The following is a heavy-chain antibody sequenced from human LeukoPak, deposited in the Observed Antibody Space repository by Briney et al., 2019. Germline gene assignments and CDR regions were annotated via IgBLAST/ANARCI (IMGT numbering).Heavy chain of an antibody. V-gene: IGHV3-23*01. CDR3: AKVLAGSQDY. D-gene: IGHD1-26*01. CDR1: GFTFSSYA. CDR2: IIVSGDDT. J-gene: IGHJ4*02. Sequence: GGSLRLSCAASGFTFSSYAMSWVRQAPGKGLEWLSTIIVSGDDTYYVDSVRGLFTISRDNTKNTVYLQMKSLRAEDTAVYFCAKVLAGSQDYWGQGTLVSVST.